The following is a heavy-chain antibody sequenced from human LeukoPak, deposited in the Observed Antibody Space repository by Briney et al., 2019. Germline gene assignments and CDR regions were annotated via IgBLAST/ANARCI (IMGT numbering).Heavy chain of an antibody. V-gene: IGHV4-61*05. CDR1: GGSISSSDYF. D-gene: IGHD3-16*02. J-gene: IGHJ4*02. CDR3: ARMITFGGVIVRYYFDY. CDR2: IYYSGST. Sequence: PSETLSLTCTVSGGSISSSDYFWAWIRQPPGKGLEWIGYIYYSGSTNYNPSLKSRVTISVDTSKNQFSLKLSSVTAADTAVYYCARMITFGGVIVRYYFDYWGQGTLVTVSS.